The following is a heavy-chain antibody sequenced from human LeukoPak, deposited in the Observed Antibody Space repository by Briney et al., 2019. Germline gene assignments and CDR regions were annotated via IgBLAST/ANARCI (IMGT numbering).Heavy chain of an antibody. V-gene: IGHV1-69*06. CDR2: IIPIFGTT. Sequence: ASVKVSCKASGGTFSSYAISWVRQAPGQGLEWMGGIIPIFGTTNYAQKFQDRVTITADKSTSTACMELSSLRSEDTAVYYCARVVGLTGYSSSWYSGYYYYMDVWGKGTTVTVSS. J-gene: IGHJ6*03. CDR3: ARVVGLTGYSSSWYSGYYYYMDV. CDR1: GGTFSSYA. D-gene: IGHD6-13*01.